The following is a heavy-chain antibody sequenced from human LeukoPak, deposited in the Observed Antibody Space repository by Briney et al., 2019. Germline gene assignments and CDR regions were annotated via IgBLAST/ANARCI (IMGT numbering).Heavy chain of an antibody. Sequence: GGSLRLSCAASGFTFSSYGMHWVRQAPGKGLEWVAFIRYDGSDKYYADSVKGRFILSRDNSRNALSLEMNSLRAEDTAVYYCAKDHVGTWSALDYWGQGTLVTVSS. J-gene: IGHJ4*02. CDR2: IRYDGSDK. CDR1: GFTFSSYG. CDR3: AKDHVGTWSALDY. D-gene: IGHD6-13*01. V-gene: IGHV3-30*02.